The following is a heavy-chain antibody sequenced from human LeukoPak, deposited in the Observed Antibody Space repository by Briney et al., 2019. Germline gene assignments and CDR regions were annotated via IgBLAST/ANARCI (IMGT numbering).Heavy chain of an antibody. D-gene: IGHD3-16*01. CDR2: IAGSGGST. CDR3: AEAAGGSSDY. V-gene: IGHV3-23*01. J-gene: IGHJ4*02. CDR1: GFTFSTYA. Sequence: GGSLRLSCAASGFTFSTYAMSWVRQPAGRGLEWVSTIAGSGGSTYYADSVKGRFTISRDNSKNTLYLQMNSLRAEDTAVYYCAEAAGGSSDYWGQGTLVTVSS.